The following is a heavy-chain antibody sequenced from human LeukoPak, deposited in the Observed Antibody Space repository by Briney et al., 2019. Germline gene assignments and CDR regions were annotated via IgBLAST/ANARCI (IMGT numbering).Heavy chain of an antibody. Sequence: ASVKVSCKASGYTFTSNYIHWVRQAPGQGLEWMGMIYPRDGSTNYAQKFQGRVTITADESTSTAYMELSSLRSEDTAVYYCARDRSSGWPPPYYFDYWGQGTLVTVSS. CDR1: GYTFTSNY. CDR2: IYPRDGST. J-gene: IGHJ4*02. V-gene: IGHV1-46*01. CDR3: ARDRSSGWPPPYYFDY. D-gene: IGHD6-19*01.